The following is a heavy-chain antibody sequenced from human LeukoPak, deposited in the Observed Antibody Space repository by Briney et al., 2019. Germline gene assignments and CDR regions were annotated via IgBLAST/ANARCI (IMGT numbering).Heavy chain of an antibody. Sequence: PSETLSVTCTVSGGSISSGGYYWSWIRQHPGKGLEWIGYIYYSGSTYYNPSLKSRVTISVDTSKNQFSLKLSSVTAADTAVYYCARETRWGYSGYDPFDYWGQGTLVTVSS. J-gene: IGHJ4*02. CDR1: GGSISSGGYY. D-gene: IGHD5-12*01. CDR2: IYYSGST. V-gene: IGHV4-31*03. CDR3: ARETRWGYSGYDPFDY.